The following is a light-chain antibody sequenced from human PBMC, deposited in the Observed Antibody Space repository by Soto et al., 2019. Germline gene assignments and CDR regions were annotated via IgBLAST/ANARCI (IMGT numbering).Light chain of an antibody. CDR2: EGT. Sequence: QSVLTQPAPGTGAPRQSRTISYTRTNSYVGSYNLVSWYQQHPGKAPKVIIYEGTKRPSGISNRFSGSKSGNTASLTISGLQAEDEADYYCCSYAGSNPLYAFGTGTKVTVL. V-gene: IGLV2-23*01. CDR3: CSYAGSNPLYA. J-gene: IGLJ1*01. CDR1: NSYVGSYNL.